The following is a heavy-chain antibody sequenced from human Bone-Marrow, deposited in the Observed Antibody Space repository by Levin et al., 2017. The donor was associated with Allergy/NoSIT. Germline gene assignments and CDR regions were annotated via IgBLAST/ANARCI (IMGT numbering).Heavy chain of an antibody. CDR2: IGASGVVT. J-gene: IGHJ5*02. D-gene: IGHD1-14*01. CDR1: GFSFETYE. CDR3: TGVREPIRWAYNKWFDP. V-gene: IGHV3-48*03. Sequence: LSLTCVGAGFSFETYEMNWVRQAPGKGLEWISFIGASGVVTYYADSVKGRFIISRDNAKKSVYLQMNSLTAEDTATYYCTGVREPIRWAYNKWFDPWGQGTLVTVSS.